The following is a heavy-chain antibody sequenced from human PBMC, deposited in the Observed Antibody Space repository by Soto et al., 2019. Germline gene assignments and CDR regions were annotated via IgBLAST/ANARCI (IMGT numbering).Heavy chain of an antibody. Sequence: PSEILSLTSTVYGSSINSDYYWCCIRQPPGKGLEWIASLYHSVSTFYNPSLRSRVTISIDTSKNQFSLRLTAVTAADTAMYDWDRKASYASGRIYLFDSWGQGTLVTVSS. J-gene: IGHJ4*02. CDR1: GSSINSDYY. D-gene: IGHD3-10*01. CDR2: LYHSVST. V-gene: IGHV4-38-2*02. CDR3: DRKASYASGRIYLFDS.